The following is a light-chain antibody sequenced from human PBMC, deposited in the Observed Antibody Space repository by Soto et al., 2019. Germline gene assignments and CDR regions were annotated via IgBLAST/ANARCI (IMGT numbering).Light chain of an antibody. CDR1: QSVSSN. CDR3: QQYNNWPPWT. V-gene: IGKV3-15*01. Sequence: EIVMTQSPSTLSVSPVERATLSCRASQSVSSNLAWYQQKPGQAPRLLIYGASTRATGIPARFSGSGSGTEVALTISSLQSEDFAAYYCQQYNNWPPWTVGHRTKVDIK. J-gene: IGKJ1*01. CDR2: GAS.